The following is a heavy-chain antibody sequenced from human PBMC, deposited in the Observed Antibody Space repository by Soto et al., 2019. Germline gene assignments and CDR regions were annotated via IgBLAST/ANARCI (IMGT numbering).Heavy chain of an antibody. CDR1: GYTFSNYG. D-gene: IGHD1-26*01. CDR2: FNSYNGDA. J-gene: IGHJ4*02. CDR3: AREDSGGPDY. Sequence: ASVKVSCKASGYTFSNYGITWVRQAPGQGLEWMGWFNSYNGDATYAQRLQGRVTMTTDTSTSTAYMELWSLRSDDTAVYYCAREDSGGPDYWGPGTLVTSPQ. V-gene: IGHV1-18*01.